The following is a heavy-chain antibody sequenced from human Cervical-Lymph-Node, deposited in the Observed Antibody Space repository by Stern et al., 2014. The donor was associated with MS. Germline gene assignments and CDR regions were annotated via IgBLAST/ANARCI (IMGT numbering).Heavy chain of an antibody. Sequence: QLVESGPEVKKPGSSLKVSCRASGGTFSNAAINWVRQAPGQGLEWMGVIIPIFVRTNYAQKFQGRVTIFADKSTNTTLLELSSLTYEDTAVYYFARDLTDWGQGTLVTVSS. J-gene: IGHJ4*02. D-gene: IGHD1-14*01. V-gene: IGHV1-69*06. CDR1: GGTFSNAA. CDR3: ARDLTD. CDR2: IIPIFVRT.